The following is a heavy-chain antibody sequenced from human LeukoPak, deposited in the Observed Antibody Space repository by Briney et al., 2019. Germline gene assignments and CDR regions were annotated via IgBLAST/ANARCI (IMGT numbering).Heavy chain of an antibody. V-gene: IGHV1-46*01. CDR2: INPSGGST. D-gene: IGHD2-2*01. CDR3: AREARRYCSSTSCYGPRESDNYYGMDV. J-gene: IGHJ6*02. Sequence: ASVKVSCKAPGYTFTSYYMHWVRQAPGQGLEWMGIINPSGGSTSYAQKFQGRVTMTRDTSTSTVYMELSSLRSEDTAVYYCAREARRYCSSTSCYGPRESDNYYGMDVWGQGTTVTVSS. CDR1: GYTFTSYY.